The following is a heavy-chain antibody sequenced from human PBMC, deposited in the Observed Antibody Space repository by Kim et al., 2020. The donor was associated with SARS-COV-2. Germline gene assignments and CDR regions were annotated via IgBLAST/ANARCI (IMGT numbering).Heavy chain of an antibody. Sequence: SETLSLTCTVSGGSISSYYWSWIRQPPGKGLEWIGYIYYSGSTNYNPSLKSRVTISVDTSKNQFSLKLSSVTAADTAVYYCARGLFYGSWYFDLWGRGTLVTVSS. V-gene: IGHV4-59*08. CDR2: IYYSGST. D-gene: IGHD3-10*01. J-gene: IGHJ2*01. CDR3: ARGLFYGSWYFDL. CDR1: GGSISSYY.